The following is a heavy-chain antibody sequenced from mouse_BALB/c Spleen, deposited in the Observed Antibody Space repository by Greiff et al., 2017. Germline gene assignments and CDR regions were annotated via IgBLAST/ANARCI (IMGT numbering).Heavy chain of an antibody. CDR2: IDPFNGGT. CDR1: GYSFTSYY. Sequence: EVQLQQSGPELMKPGASVKISCKASGYSFTSYYMHWVKQSHGKSLEWIGYIDPFNGGTSYNQKFKGKATLTVDKSSSTAYMHLSSLTSEDSAVYYCARREGRDYAMDYWGQGTSVTVSS. CDR3: ARREGRDYAMDY. J-gene: IGHJ4*01. V-gene: IGHV1S135*01.